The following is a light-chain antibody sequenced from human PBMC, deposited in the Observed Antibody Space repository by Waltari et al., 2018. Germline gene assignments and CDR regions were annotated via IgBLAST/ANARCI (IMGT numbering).Light chain of an antibody. CDR2: LGS. Sequence: DIVMTQSPLSLPVTPGEPASISCRSSQSLLHSNVYNYLDWYLQKPGQSPQLLIYLGSNPASGVPDRVSCRGSGTDFTLKISRVEAEDVGVYYCMQALQTPLTFGGGTKVEIK. CDR1: QSLLHSNVYNY. CDR3: MQALQTPLT. V-gene: IGKV2-28*01. J-gene: IGKJ4*01.